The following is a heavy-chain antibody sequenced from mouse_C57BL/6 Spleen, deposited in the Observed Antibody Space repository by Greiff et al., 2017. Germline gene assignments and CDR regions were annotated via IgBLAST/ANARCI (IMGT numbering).Heavy chain of an antibody. V-gene: IGHV5-17*01. CDR3: ARNPNWGFFDY. J-gene: IGHJ2*01. CDR1: GFTFSDYG. D-gene: IGHD4-1*01. Sequence: EVMLVESGGGLVKPGGSLKLSCAASGFTFSDYGMHWVRQAPEKGLEWVAYISSGSSTIYYADTVKGRFTISRDNAKNTLFLQMTSLRSEDTAVYYCARNPNWGFFDYWGQGTTLTVSS. CDR2: ISSGSSTI.